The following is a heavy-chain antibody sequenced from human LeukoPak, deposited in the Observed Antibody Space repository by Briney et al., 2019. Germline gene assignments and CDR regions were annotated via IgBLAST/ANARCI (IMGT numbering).Heavy chain of an antibody. Sequence: GASVKVSCKASGYIFTGYYLHWVRXXXXXXXXXXXXXXPNSGDTKYAQKFQGRVTMTRDTSISTAYMELNSLKSDDTAVYFCARDRCSGGGCYFWYFDLWGRGTLVTVSS. J-gene: IGHJ2*01. CDR3: ARDRCSGGGCYFWYFDL. CDR2: XXPNSGDT. V-gene: IGHV1-2*02. D-gene: IGHD2-15*01. CDR1: GYIFTGYY.